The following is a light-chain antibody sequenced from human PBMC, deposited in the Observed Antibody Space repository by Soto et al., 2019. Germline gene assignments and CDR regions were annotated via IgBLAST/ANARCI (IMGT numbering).Light chain of an antibody. V-gene: IGKV3-15*01. CDR2: GAS. Sequence: EIVMTQSPATLSVSPGERATLSCRASQSVSSNLAWYQQKPGQAPRLLIYGASTSDTGIPARFSGSGSGTEFTLTISSLQSEDFAVYYCHQYNNWPPWTFGQGTKVEI. CDR1: QSVSSN. CDR3: HQYNNWPPWT. J-gene: IGKJ1*01.